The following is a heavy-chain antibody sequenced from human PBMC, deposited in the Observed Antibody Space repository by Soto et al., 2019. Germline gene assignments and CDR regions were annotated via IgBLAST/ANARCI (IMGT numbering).Heavy chain of an antibody. J-gene: IGHJ4*02. D-gene: IGHD1-26*01. Sequence: QVQLQESGPGLVKPSETLSLTCTVSGDSFSSYYWNWVRQPAGKGLEWIGRIYRNGDSDYTSSLKSRVTLSIDTSKKQFSLKLNSVTAADTAVYYCARDTRLEGATVGLYDFWGQVTLVTVSS. CDR3: ARDTRLEGATVGLYDF. CDR1: GDSFSSYY. V-gene: IGHV4-4*07. CDR2: IYRNGDS.